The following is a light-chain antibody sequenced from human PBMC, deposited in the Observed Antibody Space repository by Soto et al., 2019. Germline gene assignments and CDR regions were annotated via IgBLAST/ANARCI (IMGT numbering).Light chain of an antibody. CDR3: QQLNNYPLT. CDR1: QGISSY. CDR2: ATS. Sequence: IQLTQSPSSLSASVGDRVTITCRASQGISSYLAWYQQKPGKAPKLLIYATSTLQSGVPSRFSGRGSGTDFTLTISSLQPEDFATYFCQQLNNYPLTFGPGTKVDIK. J-gene: IGKJ3*01. V-gene: IGKV1-9*01.